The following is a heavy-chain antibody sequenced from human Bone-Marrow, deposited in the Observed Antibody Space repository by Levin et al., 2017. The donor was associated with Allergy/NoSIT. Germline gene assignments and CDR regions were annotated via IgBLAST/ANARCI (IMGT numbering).Heavy chain of an antibody. J-gene: IGHJ4*02. Sequence: GESLKISCAASGFILGDYYMSWIRQAPGKGLEWISYISSGGRTIYYADSVKGRFTISRDNAKNSLYLQMNSLRAEDTAVYYCARDTTGISGAGIDYWGQGTLVTVSS. CDR2: ISSGGRTI. CDR3: ARDTTGISGAGIDY. CDR1: GFILGDYY. D-gene: IGHD2/OR15-2a*01. V-gene: IGHV3-11*01.